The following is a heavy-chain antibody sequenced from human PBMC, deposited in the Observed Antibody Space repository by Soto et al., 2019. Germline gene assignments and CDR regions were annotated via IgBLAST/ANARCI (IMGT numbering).Heavy chain of an antibody. D-gene: IGHD2-15*01. CDR3: AKDCKGSYCSGGTCYSFDY. V-gene: IGHV3-23*01. CDR1: GFTLGTYV. CDR2: ISSSGGST. J-gene: IGHJ4*02. Sequence: EVQLLESGGGLVQPGGSLRLSCAASGFTLGTYVMTWVRQAPGKGLEWVSAISSSGGSTNYADPVKGRFTISRDNTKNTLYLQMNSLRVADTAVYYCAKDCKGSYCSGGTCYSFDYWGQGTLVTVPS.